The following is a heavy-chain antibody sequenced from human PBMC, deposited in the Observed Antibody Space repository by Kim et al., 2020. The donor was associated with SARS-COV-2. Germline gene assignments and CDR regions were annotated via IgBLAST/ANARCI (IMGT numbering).Heavy chain of an antibody. CDR1: GYTFTSYG. J-gene: IGHJ4*02. CDR3: ATGPTHPLYCSSTSCSIIAAAGH. Sequence: ASVKVSCKASGYTFTSYGISWVRQAPGQGLEWMGWISAYNGNTNYAQKLQGRVTMTTDTSTSTAYMELRSLRSDDTAVYYCATGPTHPLYCSSTSCSIIAAAGHWGQGTLVTVSS. V-gene: IGHV1-18*01. CDR2: ISAYNGNT. D-gene: IGHD2-2*01.